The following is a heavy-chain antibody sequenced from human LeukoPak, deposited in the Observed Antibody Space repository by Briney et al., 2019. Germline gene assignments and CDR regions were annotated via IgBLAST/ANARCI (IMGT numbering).Heavy chain of an antibody. D-gene: IGHD6-19*01. CDR3: AKSPYSSGWLHYY. CDR2: ITGSGGST. V-gene: IGHV3-23*01. Sequence: PGGSLRLSCAASGFTFSSYAMSWVRQAPGKGLEWVSAITGSGGSTYYADSVKGRFTISRDNSKNTLYLQMNSLRAEDTAVYYCAKSPYSSGWLHYYWGQGTLVTVSS. CDR1: GFTFSSYA. J-gene: IGHJ4*02.